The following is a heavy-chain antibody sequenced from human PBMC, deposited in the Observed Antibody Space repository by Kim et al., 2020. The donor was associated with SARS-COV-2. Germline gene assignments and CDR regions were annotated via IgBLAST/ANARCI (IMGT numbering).Heavy chain of an antibody. CDR3: ATFES. J-gene: IGHJ4*02. V-gene: IGHV3-33*01. CDR2: SDGSDK. Sequence: SDGSDKYYADCVKGRCIISRDNSKNLLYLQMNSLRVEDTAVYYCATFESWGQGTLVTVSS.